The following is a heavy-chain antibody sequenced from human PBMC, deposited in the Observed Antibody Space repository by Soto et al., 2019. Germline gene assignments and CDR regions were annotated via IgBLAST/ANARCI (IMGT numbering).Heavy chain of an antibody. V-gene: IGHV3-13*01. CDR2: IGTAGDT. CDR1: GFTFSSYD. J-gene: IGHJ6*02. Sequence: HLGGSLRLSCAASGFTFSSYDMHWVRQGTGKGLEWVSAIGTAGDTYYPGSVKGRFTISRENAKNSLYLQMNSLRAEDTAVYYCARVSSSWTGYYYYGMDVWGQGTTVTVSS. D-gene: IGHD6-13*01. CDR3: ARVSSSWTGYYYYGMDV.